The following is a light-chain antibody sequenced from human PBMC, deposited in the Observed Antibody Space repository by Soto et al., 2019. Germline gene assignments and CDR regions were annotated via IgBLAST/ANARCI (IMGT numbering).Light chain of an antibody. CDR3: HPYNNWPLT. CDR2: DTS. V-gene: IGKV3-15*01. J-gene: IGKJ4*01. Sequence: EVVMRQSPATLPVSPGXGATLSCRASQGIGDTLAWYQHKPGQTPRLLIYDTSTRATGVPTRFSGSRSGAEFTLTINSLQSEDFAVYYCHPYNNWPLTFGGGTKVDIK. CDR1: QGIGDT.